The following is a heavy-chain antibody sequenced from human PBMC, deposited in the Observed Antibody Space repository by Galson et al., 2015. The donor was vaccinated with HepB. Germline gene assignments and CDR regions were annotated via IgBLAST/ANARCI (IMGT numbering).Heavy chain of an antibody. Sequence: SLRLSCAASGFTFSSYSMNWVRQAPGKGLEWVSYISSSSSTIYYADSVKGRFTISRDNAKNSLYLQMNSLRDEDTAVYYCARDPAGSKGYYFDYWGQGTLVTVSS. D-gene: IGHD6-13*01. CDR2: ISSSSSTI. CDR1: GFTFSSYS. V-gene: IGHV3-48*02. CDR3: ARDPAGSKGYYFDY. J-gene: IGHJ4*02.